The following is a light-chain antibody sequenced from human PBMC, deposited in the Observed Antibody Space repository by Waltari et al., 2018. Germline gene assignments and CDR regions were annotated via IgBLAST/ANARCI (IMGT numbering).Light chain of an antibody. Sequence: EIVLTQSPGTLSLSPGERANRSCRASQSVSSSYIAWYQQKPGQAPRLLIYGASSRATGIPDRFSGSGSGTDFTLTISRLEPEDFAVYYCQQYGSSPRFTFGQGTRLEIK. V-gene: IGKV3-20*01. CDR2: GAS. CDR3: QQYGSSPRFT. J-gene: IGKJ5*01. CDR1: QSVSSSY.